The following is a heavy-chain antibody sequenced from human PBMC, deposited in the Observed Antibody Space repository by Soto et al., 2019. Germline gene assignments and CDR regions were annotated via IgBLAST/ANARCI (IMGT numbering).Heavy chain of an antibody. CDR1: GFTFSRYA. CDR2: ISGSGGST. V-gene: IGHV3-23*01. D-gene: IGHD5-18*01. J-gene: IGHJ4*02. CDR3: AKAKRGYSFVVGY. Sequence: GGSLRLSCAASGFTFSRYAMSWVRQAPGKGLEWVSAISGSGGSTYYADSVKGRFTISRDNSKNTLYLQMNSLRAEGTAVYYCAKAKRGYSFVVGYWGQGTLVTVSS.